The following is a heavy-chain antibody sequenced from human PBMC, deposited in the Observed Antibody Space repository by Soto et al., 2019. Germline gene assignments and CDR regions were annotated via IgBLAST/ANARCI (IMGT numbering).Heavy chain of an antibody. CDR1: GFTFSSYS. Sequence: GGSLRLSCAASGFTFSSYSMNWVRQAPGKGLEWVSYISSSSSTIYYADSVKGRFTISRDNAKNSLYLQMNSLRDEDTAVYYCARDLVSANYGEQKRGAFDIWGQGTMVTVSS. V-gene: IGHV3-48*02. CDR3: ARDLVSANYGEQKRGAFDI. CDR2: ISSSSSTI. D-gene: IGHD4-17*01. J-gene: IGHJ3*02.